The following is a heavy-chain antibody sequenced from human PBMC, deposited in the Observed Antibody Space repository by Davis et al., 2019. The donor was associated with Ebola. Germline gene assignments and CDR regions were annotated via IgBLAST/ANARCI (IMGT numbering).Heavy chain of an antibody. CDR2: VISNSGDT. CDR3: ARGHNNGFEY. V-gene: IGHV1-2*06. J-gene: IGHJ4*02. D-gene: IGHD1-1*01. CDR1: GYTFTGYN. Sequence: ASVKVSCKASGYTFTGYNIHWVRQAPGHGLEWMGRVISNSGDTNYAQNFQGRVTMTRDTSISTAYMELSRLTSDDTAMYYCARGHNNGFEYWGQGTLVTVSS.